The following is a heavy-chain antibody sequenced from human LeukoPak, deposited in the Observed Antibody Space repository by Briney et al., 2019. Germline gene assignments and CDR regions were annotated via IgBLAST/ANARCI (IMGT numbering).Heavy chain of an antibody. V-gene: IGHV4-61*01. CDR1: GYSISSSYY. CDR2: IYYSGST. Sequence: SETLSLTCTVSGYSISSSYYWSWIRQPPGKGLEWIGYIYYSGSTNYNPSLKSRVTISVDTSKNQFSLKLSSVTAADTAVYYCARALDTAMTRLDYWGQGTLVTVSS. J-gene: IGHJ4*02. CDR3: ARALDTAMTRLDY. D-gene: IGHD5-18*01.